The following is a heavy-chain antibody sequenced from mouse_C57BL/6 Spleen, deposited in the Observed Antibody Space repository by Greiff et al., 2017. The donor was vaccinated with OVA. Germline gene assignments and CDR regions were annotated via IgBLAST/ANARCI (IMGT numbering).Heavy chain of an antibody. CDR1: GYSITSGYD. J-gene: IGHJ2*01. CDR2: ISYSGST. CDR3: ARGADYEYYFDY. D-gene: IGHD2-4*01. V-gene: IGHV3-1*01. Sequence: EVQLQQSGPGMVKPSQSLSLTCTVTGYSITSGYDWHWIRHFPGNKLEWMGYISYSGSTNYNPSLKSRISITHDTSKNHFFLKLNSVTTEDTATYYCARGADYEYYFDYWGQGTTLTVSS.